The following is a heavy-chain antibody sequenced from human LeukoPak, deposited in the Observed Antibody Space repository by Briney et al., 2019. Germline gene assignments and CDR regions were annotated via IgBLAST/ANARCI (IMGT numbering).Heavy chain of an antibody. CDR2: ISGSGGST. CDR3: AKDRIVVVVAATLFY. V-gene: IGHV3-23*01. Sequence: GGSLRLSCAASGFTFSSYAMRWVRQAPGRGLEWVSAISGSGGSTYYADSVKGRFTISRDNSKNTLYLQMNCLRAEDTAVYYCAKDRIVVVVAATLFYWGQGTLVTVSS. J-gene: IGHJ4*02. CDR1: GFTFSSYA. D-gene: IGHD2-15*01.